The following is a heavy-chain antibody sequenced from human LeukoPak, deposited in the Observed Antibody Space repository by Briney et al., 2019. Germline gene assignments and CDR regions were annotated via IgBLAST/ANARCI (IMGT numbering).Heavy chain of an antibody. V-gene: IGHV1-69*04. J-gene: IGHJ4*02. Sequence: VASVKVSCKASGGTFSSYAISWVRQAPGQGLEWMGRIIPILGIANYAQKFQGRVTITADKSTSTAYMELSSLRSEDTAVYYCARGSGYDYENHQSDYWGQGTLVTVSS. D-gene: IGHD5-12*01. CDR1: GGTFSSYA. CDR2: IIPILGIA. CDR3: ARGSGYDYENHQSDY.